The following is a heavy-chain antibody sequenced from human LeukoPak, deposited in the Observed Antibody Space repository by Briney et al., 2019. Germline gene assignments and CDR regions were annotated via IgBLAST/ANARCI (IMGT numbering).Heavy chain of an antibody. CDR1: GFTFSSYV. V-gene: IGHV3-33*01. Sequence: GGSLRLSCAVSGFTFSSYVMHWVRQAPGKGLEWVAVIWYDGSNTYYADSVKGRFTISRDNSKGTLYLQMNSLRAEDTGVYYCARVAEAGIVVAGSDYWGQGTLVTVSS. CDR3: ARVAEAGIVVAGSDY. CDR2: IWYDGSNT. J-gene: IGHJ4*02. D-gene: IGHD6-19*01.